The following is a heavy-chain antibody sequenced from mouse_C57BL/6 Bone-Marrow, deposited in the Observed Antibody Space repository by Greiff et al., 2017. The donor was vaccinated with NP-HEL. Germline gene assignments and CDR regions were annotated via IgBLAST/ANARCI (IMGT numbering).Heavy chain of an antibody. V-gene: IGHV1-61*01. CDR1: GYTFTSYW. J-gene: IGHJ3*01. CDR3: ARSHYGGFAY. Sequence: QVQLKQPGAELVRPGSSVKLSCKASGYTFTSYWMDWVKQRPGQGLEWIGNIYPSDSETHYNQKFKDKATLTVDKSSSTAYMQLSSLTSEDSAVYYCARSHYGGFAYWGQGTLVTVSA. D-gene: IGHD1-1*02. CDR2: IYPSDSET.